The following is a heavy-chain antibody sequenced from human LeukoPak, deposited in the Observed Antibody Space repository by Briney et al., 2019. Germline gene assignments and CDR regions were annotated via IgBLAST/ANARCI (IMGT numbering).Heavy chain of an antibody. CDR2: IYYSGST. D-gene: IGHD6-13*01. J-gene: IGHJ4*02. CDR3: ARGAAATY. V-gene: IGHV4-39*07. CDR1: GGSISSSSYY. Sequence: SETLSLTCTVSGGSISSSSYYWGWIRQPPGKGLEWIGSIYYSGSTYYNPSLKSRVTISVDTSKNQFSLKLSSVTAADTAVYYCARGAAATYWGQGTLVTVSS.